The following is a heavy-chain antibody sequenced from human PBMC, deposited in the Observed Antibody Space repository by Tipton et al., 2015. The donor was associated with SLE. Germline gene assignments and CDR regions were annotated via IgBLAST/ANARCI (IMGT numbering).Heavy chain of an antibody. J-gene: IGHJ2*01. Sequence: TLSLTCTVSGGSISSYYWSWIRQPPGKGLEWIGYIYYSGSTNYNPSLKSRVTIPVDTSKNQFSLKLSSVTAADTAVYYCAKADGVVGGQVPYWYFDLWGRGTLVTVSS. CDR2: IYYSGST. D-gene: IGHD2-21*01. CDR3: AKADGVVGGQVPYWYFDL. V-gene: IGHV4-59*08. CDR1: GGSISSYY.